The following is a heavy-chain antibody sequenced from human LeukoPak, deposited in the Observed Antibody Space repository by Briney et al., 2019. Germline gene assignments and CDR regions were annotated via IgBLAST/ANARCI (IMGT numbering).Heavy chain of an antibody. CDR1: GDSNSSSY. Sequence: PSETLSLTCIVSGDSNSSSYWTSIRQPPGKGLEWLGYIYHSGTTSYNPSLKSRVTISLNTSKNQFSLRLSSVTAADTAVYFCARDSGYCDTTACTVYFGLWGQGTLVAVST. J-gene: IGHJ4*02. CDR3: ARDSGYCDTTACTVYFGL. V-gene: IGHV4-59*01. D-gene: IGHD2/OR15-2a*01. CDR2: IYHSGTT.